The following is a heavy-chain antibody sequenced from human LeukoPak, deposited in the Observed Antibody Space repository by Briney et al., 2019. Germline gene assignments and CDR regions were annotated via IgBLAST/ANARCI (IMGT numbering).Heavy chain of an antibody. Sequence: ASETLSLTCTVSGGSISSHYWSWIRQPPGKGLEWIGYIYYSGSTNYNPSLKSRVTISVDTSKNQFSLKLSSVTAADTAVYYCARWEGLASFYDYWGQGTLVTVSS. CDR3: ARWEGLASFYDY. J-gene: IGHJ4*02. V-gene: IGHV4-59*11. CDR2: IYYSGST. CDR1: GGSISSHY. D-gene: IGHD1-26*01.